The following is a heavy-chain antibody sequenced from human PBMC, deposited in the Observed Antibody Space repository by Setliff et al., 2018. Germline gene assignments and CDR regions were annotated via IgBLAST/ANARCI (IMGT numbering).Heavy chain of an antibody. CDR2: IIPIFGTA. V-gene: IGHV1-69*13. CDR3: ARGGERHIVVVTAHDAFDI. Sequence: GASVKVSCKASGGTFSSYAVSWVRQAPGQGLEWMGRIIPIFGTANYAQKFQGRVTITADESTSTAYMELSSLRSEDTAVYYCARGGERHIVVVTAHDAFDIWGQGTMVTVSS. J-gene: IGHJ3*02. CDR1: GGTFSSYA. D-gene: IGHD2-21*02.